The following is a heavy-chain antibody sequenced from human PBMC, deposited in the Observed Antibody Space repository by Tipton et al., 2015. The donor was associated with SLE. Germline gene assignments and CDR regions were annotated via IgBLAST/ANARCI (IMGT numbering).Heavy chain of an antibody. J-gene: IGHJ4*02. D-gene: IGHD2-21*01. CDR2: INPNSGGT. CDR1: GHTFTGYY. CDR3: ARGPYCGGDCYWVMGY. V-gene: IGHV1-2*06. Sequence: QLVQSGPEVKKPGASVKVSCKASGHTFTGYYMHWVRQAPGQGLEWMGRINPNSGGTNYAQKFQGRVTMTRDTSISTAYMELSRLRSDDTAVYYCARGPYCGGDCYWVMGYWGQGTLVTVSS.